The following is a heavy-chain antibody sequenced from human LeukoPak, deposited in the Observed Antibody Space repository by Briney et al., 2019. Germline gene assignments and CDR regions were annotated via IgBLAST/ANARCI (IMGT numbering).Heavy chain of an antibody. D-gene: IGHD4-17*01. CDR3: ARNHHFYGDLKEWFDP. Sequence: SETLSLTCTVSGGSISSSSYYWGWIRQPPGKGLEWIGSIYYSGSTYYNPSLKSRVTISVDTSKNQFSLKLSSVTAADTAVYYRARNHHFYGDLKEWFDPWGQGTLVTVSS. J-gene: IGHJ5*02. V-gene: IGHV4-39*07. CDR1: GGSISSSSYY. CDR2: IYYSGST.